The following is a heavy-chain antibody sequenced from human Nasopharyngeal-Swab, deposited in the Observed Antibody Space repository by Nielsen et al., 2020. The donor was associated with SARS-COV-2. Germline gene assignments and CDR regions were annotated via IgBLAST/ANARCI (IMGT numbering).Heavy chain of an antibody. CDR3: AREGTGTTGGMDV. CDR1: GFTFSNYD. D-gene: IGHD1-7*01. V-gene: IGHV3-21*01. Sequence: GESLKISCAASGFTFSNYDMNWVRQAPGEGLEWVSSISGSSDYIYYADSVKGRFTISRDNAKNSLYLQMNSLRAEDTAVYYCAREGTGTTGGMDVWGQGTTVTVSS. J-gene: IGHJ6*02. CDR2: ISGSSDYI.